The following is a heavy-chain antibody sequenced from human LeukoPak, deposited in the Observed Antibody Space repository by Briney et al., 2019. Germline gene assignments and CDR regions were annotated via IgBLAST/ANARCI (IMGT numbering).Heavy chain of an antibody. CDR2: ISAGGDST. V-gene: IGHV3-23*01. CDR1: GFAFGSSA. CDR3: ARDASSWYY. J-gene: IGHJ4*02. D-gene: IGHD6-13*01. Sequence: GGSLRLSCAASGFAFGSSALGWVRKPPGKGLQWVSSISAGGDSTYYADSVKGRFTISRDNSKNTLYLQMNSLRVEDTAIYYCARDASSWYYWGQGTLVTVSS.